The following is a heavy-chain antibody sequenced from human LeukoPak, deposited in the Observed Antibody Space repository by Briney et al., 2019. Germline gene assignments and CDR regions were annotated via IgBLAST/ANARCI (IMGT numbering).Heavy chain of an antibody. V-gene: IGHV3-48*03. J-gene: IGHJ6*03. CDR2: ITGSGDTI. CDR1: GFSFSSYE. CDR3: ARGVRDILSGYYTDYYFYYMDV. D-gene: IGHD3-3*01. Sequence: GGSLRLSCSASGFSFSSYEMNWVRQAPGKGLEWISYITGSGDTIYYADSVKGRFTISRDNAKNSLYLQMNSLRAEDTAVYYCARGVRDILSGYYTDYYFYYMDVWGKGTTVTVSS.